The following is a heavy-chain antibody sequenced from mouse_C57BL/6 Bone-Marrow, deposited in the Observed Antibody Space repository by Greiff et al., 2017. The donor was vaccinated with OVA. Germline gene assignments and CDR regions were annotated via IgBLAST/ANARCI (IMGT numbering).Heavy chain of an antibody. CDR3: ARNSPTGTYLDY. J-gene: IGHJ2*01. Sequence: VQLQQSGPGLVQPSQSLSITCTVSGFSLTSYGVHWVRQSPGKGLEWLGVIWSGGSTAYNAAFISRLSISKDNSKSQVFFKMNSLQADDTAIYYCARNSPTGTYLDYWGQGTTLTVSS. V-gene: IGHV2-2*01. CDR1: GFSLTSYG. D-gene: IGHD4-1*02. CDR2: IWSGGST.